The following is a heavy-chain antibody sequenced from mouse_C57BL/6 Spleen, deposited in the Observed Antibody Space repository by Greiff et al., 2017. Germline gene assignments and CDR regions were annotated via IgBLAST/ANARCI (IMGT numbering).Heavy chain of an antibody. D-gene: IGHD2-1*01. CDR1: GFTFSDYY. CDR2: INYDGSST. J-gene: IGHJ2*01. V-gene: IGHV5-16*01. CDR3: ARDRELLFDY. Sequence: EVNVVESEGGLVQPGSSMKLSCTASGFTFSDYYMAWVRQVPEKGLEWVANINYDGSSTYYLDSLKSRFIISRDNAKNILYLQMSSLKSEDTATYYCARDRELLFDYWGQGTTLTVSS.